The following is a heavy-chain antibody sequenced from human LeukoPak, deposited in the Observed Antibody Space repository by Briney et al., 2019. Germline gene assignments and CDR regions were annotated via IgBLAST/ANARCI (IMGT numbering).Heavy chain of an antibody. CDR1: GFTVRSYA. CDR2: ISGSGADT. V-gene: IGHV3-23*01. CDR3: AKDTTTHTVTTHYFDY. Sequence: GGSLRLSCAAWGFTVRSYAMSWGRQAPGKGLEWVSAISGSGADTYYADSVKGRFTISRDNSKNTLFLQMNSLRAEDSAVYYCAKDTTTHTVTTHYFDYWGQGSLVTVSS. D-gene: IGHD4-17*01. J-gene: IGHJ4*02.